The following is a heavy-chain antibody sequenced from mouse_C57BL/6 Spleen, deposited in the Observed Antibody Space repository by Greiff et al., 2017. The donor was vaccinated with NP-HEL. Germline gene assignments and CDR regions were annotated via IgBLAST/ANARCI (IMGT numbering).Heavy chain of an antibody. CDR3: AREDGAFDY. Sequence: EVKLVESGGGLVKPGGSLKLSCAASGFTFSSYAMSWVRQTPEKRLAWVATISDGGSYTYYPDNVKGRFTISRDNARNNLYLQMSHLKSEDTAMYYCAREDGAFDYWGKVTTLTVSS. CDR2: ISDGGSYT. V-gene: IGHV5-4*01. CDR1: GFTFSSYA. J-gene: IGHJ2*01.